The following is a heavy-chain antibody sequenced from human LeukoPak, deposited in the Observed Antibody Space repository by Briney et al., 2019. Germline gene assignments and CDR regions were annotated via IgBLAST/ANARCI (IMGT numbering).Heavy chain of an antibody. D-gene: IGHD2-15*01. V-gene: IGHV3-23*01. Sequence: GASLRLSCVASGFTFSSYAMNWVRQAPGKGLEWVSAISAVGDRAYYADSVQGRFTLSRDNSKNTLYLQMNSLRAENTAVYYCAKDDPAYCSGATCYSDWGQGTLVTVSS. CDR3: AKDDPAYCSGATCYSD. CDR1: GFTFSSYA. J-gene: IGHJ4*02. CDR2: ISAVGDRA.